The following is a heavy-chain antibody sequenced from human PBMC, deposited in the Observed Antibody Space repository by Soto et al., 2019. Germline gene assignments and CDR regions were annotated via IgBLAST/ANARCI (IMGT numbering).Heavy chain of an antibody. D-gene: IGHD3-16*01. V-gene: IGHV1-18*01. CDR3: ARGPYLGDHQY. CDR1: GYTFTTYG. CDR2: ISAYSGKT. Sequence: QVQLVQSGGEVKKPGASVKVSCKTSGYTFTTYGISWVRQAPGQGLEWVGWISAYSGKTHYAQKFQGKVTMTTDTSTNTAYLELRSLRSDDTAVYYCARGPYLGDHQYWGQGTLVTGSS. J-gene: IGHJ4*02.